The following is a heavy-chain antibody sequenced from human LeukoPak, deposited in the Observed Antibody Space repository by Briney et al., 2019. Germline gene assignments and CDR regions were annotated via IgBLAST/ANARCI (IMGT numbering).Heavy chain of an antibody. CDR3: ARQVVPAAPYFDY. CDR1: GYSFTSYW. J-gene: IGHJ4*02. V-gene: IGHV5-51*01. CDR2: IYPGDSDT. D-gene: IGHD2-2*01. Sequence: GESLKISCKGSGYSFTSYWIGWVRQMPGKGLEWMGIIYPGDSDTRYSPSFQGQVTISADKSTSTAYLQWSSLKASDTAMYYCARQVVPAAPYFDYWGQGTLVTVSS.